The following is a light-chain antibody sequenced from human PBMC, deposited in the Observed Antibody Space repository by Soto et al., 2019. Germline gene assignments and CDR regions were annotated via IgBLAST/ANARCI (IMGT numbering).Light chain of an antibody. V-gene: IGKV1-39*01. J-gene: IGKJ2*01. CDR1: QSISRY. CDR3: LQSDSSPYT. Sequence: DIQVTQSPSSLSASVGDRVTISCRTSQSISRYLHWYQHRPGKAPNLLIYAASSLQSGVSSRFSGRGSGTDFPLTISDLQPEDFATYYCLQSDSSPYTFGQGTKLEI. CDR2: AAS.